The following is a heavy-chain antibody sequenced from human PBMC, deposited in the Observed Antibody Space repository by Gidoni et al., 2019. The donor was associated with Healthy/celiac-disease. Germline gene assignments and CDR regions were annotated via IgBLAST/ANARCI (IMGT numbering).Heavy chain of an antibody. CDR3: ARGVAARY. J-gene: IGHJ4*02. D-gene: IGHD6-6*01. Sequence: VQLQESGPGLVKPSETLSLTCTVSGGSVSSGSYYWSWIRQPPGKGLEWNGYIYYSGSTNYNPSLKSRVTISVDTSKNQFSLKLSSVTAADTAVYYCARGVAARYWGQGTLVTVSS. CDR1: GGSVSSGSYY. CDR2: IYYSGST. V-gene: IGHV4-61*01.